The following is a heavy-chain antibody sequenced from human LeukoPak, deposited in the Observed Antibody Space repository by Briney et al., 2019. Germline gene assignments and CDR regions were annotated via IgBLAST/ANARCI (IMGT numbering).Heavy chain of an antibody. CDR1: GGTFSSYA. D-gene: IGHD3-22*01. V-gene: IGHV1-69*05. Sequence: SVKVSCKASGGTFSSYAISWVRQAPGQGLEWMGGIIPIFGTANYAQKFQGRVTITTDESTSTAYMELSSLRSEDTAVYYCAREIGRGYDSSGYYWGQGTLVTVS. CDR3: AREIGRGYDSSGYY. CDR2: IIPIFGTA. J-gene: IGHJ4*02.